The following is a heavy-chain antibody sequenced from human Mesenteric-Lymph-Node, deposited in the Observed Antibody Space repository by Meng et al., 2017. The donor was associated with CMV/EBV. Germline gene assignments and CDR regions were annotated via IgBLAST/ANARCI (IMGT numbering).Heavy chain of an antibody. CDR2: VSNSGGST. CDR1: GFIFDDYT. J-gene: IGHJ3*02. Sequence: GESLKISCAASGFIFDDYTMHWVRQAPGKGLEWVSRVSNSGGSTYYADSVKGRFTVSRDNSKNTLYLQMNSLRAEDTAVYYRAKGWWWRDGSDAFDIWGQGTMVTVSS. D-gene: IGHD2-21*01. V-gene: IGHV3-23*01. CDR3: AKGWWWRDGSDAFDI.